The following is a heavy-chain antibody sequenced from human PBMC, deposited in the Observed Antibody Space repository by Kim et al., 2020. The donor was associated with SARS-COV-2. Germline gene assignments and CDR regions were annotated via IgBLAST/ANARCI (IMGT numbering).Heavy chain of an antibody. CDR1: GYTFTGYY. CDR2: INPNSGGT. Sequence: ASVKVSCKASGYTFTGYYMHWVRQAPGQGLEWMGRINPNSGGTNYAQKFQGRVTMTRDTSISTAYMELSRLRSDDTAVYYCARIPLDYDILTGWGGWGQGTLVTVSS. V-gene: IGHV1-2*06. J-gene: IGHJ4*02. CDR3: ARIPLDYDILTGWGG. D-gene: IGHD3-9*01.